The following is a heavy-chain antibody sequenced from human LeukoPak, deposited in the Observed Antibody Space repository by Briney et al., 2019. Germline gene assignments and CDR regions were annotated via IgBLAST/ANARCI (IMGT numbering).Heavy chain of an antibody. CDR1: GGSINSYW. CDR3: ARAGYTISSYRFDY. D-gene: IGHD3-16*02. V-gene: IGHV4-4*07. CDR2: IYTTGMT. J-gene: IGHJ4*02. Sequence: SETLSLTCSVSGGSINSYWWSWIRQPAGKGLEFIGRIYTTGMTNYNPSLKSRVSMSVDTSKNQFSLELRSVTAADTAVYFSARAGYTISSYRFDYWGQGALVTVSS.